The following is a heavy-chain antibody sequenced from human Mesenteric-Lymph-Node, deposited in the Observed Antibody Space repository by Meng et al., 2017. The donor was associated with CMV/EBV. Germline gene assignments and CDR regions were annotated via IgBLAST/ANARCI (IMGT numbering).Heavy chain of an antibody. J-gene: IGHJ6*02. CDR2: IWYDGSNK. V-gene: IGHV3-33*06. CDR1: GFTFSNYG. CDR3: AKDYDFWSGYPKYYYYGMDV. D-gene: IGHD3-3*01. Sequence: GESLKISCAASGFTFSNYGMHWVRQAPGKGLEWVAVIWYDGSNKYYADSVKGRFTISRDNSKNTLYLQMNSLRSEDTAVYYCAKDYDFWSGYPKYYYYGMDVWGQGTTVTVSS.